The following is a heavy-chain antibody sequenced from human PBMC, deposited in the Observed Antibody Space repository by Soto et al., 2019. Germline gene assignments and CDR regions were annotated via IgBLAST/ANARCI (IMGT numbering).Heavy chain of an antibody. CDR1: GYTFLDFG. D-gene: IGHD3-16*01. CDR3: ARGNPFNYAGFDV. CDR2: MNAKSRDT. Sequence: GSSGKVSWQASGYTFLDFGIKLLGQASGQGPEWMGWMNAKSRDTFSAQTFQGKSNMTWDTSLSTAYMEVGSPTSDDTAMYYCARGNPFNYAGFDVWGQGTTVTVSS. V-gene: IGHV1-8*01. J-gene: IGHJ6*02.